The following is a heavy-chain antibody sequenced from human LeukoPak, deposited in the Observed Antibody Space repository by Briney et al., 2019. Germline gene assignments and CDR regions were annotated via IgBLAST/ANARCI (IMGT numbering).Heavy chain of an antibody. V-gene: IGHV4-34*01. D-gene: IGHD5-18*01. CDR3: ARGREDTAMVTGIDY. J-gene: IGHJ4*02. Sequence: SETLSLTCAVYGVSFSGYYWSWVRQPPGKGLEWIGEINHSGSTNYNPSLKSRVTISVDTSKNQFSLKPGSVTAADTAVYYCARGREDTAMVTGIDYWGQGTLVTVSS. CDR2: INHSGST. CDR1: GVSFSGYY.